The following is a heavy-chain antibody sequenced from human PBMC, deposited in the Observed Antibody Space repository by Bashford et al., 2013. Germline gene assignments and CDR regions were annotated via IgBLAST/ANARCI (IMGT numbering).Heavy chain of an antibody. CDR2: ISGSGGRT. V-gene: IGHV3-23*01. CDR3: AKISAPLPSTGDSYWFGMDV. D-gene: IGHD2-8*02. Sequence: GGSLRLSCAASGFTFSTYAMTWVRQAPGKGLESFSSISGSGGRTYYTDSVKGRFTISRDNSKNTLYLQMNSLRVEDTAVYYCAKISAPLPSTGDSYWFGMDVWGQGTAVTVSS. CDR1: GFTFSTYA. J-gene: IGHJ6*02.